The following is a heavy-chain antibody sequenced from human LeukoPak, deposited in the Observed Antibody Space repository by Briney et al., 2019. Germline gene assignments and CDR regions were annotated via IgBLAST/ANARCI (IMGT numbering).Heavy chain of an antibody. CDR2: VESKADGYAT. J-gene: IGHJ4*02. CDR3: TDYYYDSSGYPIPAY. CDR1: GFTFSGSA. Sequence: GGSLRLSCAASGFTFSGSAIHWVRQPSGKGLEWVGRVESKADGYATAYGASVKGRFTISRDDSKNTAWLQMNSLKSEDTAMYYCTDYYYDSSGYPIPAYWGQGTLVTVHS. V-gene: IGHV3-73*01. D-gene: IGHD3-22*01.